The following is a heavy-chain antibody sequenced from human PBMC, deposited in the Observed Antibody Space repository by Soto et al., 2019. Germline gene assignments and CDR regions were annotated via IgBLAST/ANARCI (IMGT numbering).Heavy chain of an antibody. J-gene: IGHJ5*02. CDR3: ARMETGYSSSWQNWLAP. CDR2: IYYSGST. V-gene: IGHV4-59*01. D-gene: IGHD6-13*01. Sequence: PSETLSLTCTVSGGSISSYYWSWIRQPPGKGLEWIGYIYYSGSTNYNPSLKSRVTISVDTSKNQFSLKLSSVTAADTAVYYCARMETGYSSSWQNWLAPWGQGTLVTVSS. CDR1: GGSISSYY.